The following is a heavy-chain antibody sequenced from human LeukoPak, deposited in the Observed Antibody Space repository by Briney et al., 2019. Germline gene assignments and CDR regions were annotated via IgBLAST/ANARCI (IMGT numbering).Heavy chain of an antibody. D-gene: IGHD3-9*01. CDR3: ARLVTYYDILTGSRRGYFDY. Sequence: GSLRLSCAASGFTFNTYNMSWVRQPPGKGLEWIGEINHSGSTNYSPSLKSRVTISVDTSKNQFSLKLSSVTAADTAVYYCARLVTYYDILTGSRRGYFDYWGQGTLVTVSS. V-gene: IGHV4-34*01. CDR2: INHSGST. J-gene: IGHJ4*02. CDR1: GFTFNTYN.